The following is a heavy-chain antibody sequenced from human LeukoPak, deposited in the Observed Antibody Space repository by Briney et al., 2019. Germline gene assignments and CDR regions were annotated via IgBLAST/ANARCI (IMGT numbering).Heavy chain of an antibody. J-gene: IGHJ5*02. V-gene: IGHV4-59*01. CDR1: GGAISNYY. CDR3: ARDSHSHNWFDP. CDR2: VHYSGGT. D-gene: IGHD2-15*01. Sequence: SETFSCTCTVSGGAISNYYWTWLRQPPGKGLEWIGYVHYSGGTNYNPSLNSRVTISLDTSNNQFSLKLSSVTAADTAVYYCARDSHSHNWFDPWGQGTLVTVSS.